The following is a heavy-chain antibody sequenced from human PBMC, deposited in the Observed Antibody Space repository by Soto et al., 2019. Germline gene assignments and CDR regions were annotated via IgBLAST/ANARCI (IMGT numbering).Heavy chain of an antibody. CDR2: VSARGGST. D-gene: IGHD3-3*01. CDR1: GYSFSKYG. CDR3: ATEGGYYDSWSAYFY. J-gene: IGHJ4*03. V-gene: IGHV3-23*01. Sequence: GGSLRLSCAASGYSFSKYGMSWVRQAPGKGLEWLSTVSARGGSTYYADSVKGRFTISRDNSKNTLYLQMNSLRVEDTAVYYCATEGGYYDSWSAYFYWGQGTMVTVSS.